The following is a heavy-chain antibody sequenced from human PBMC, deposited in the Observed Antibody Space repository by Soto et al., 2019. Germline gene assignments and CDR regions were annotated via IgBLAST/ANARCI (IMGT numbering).Heavy chain of an antibody. V-gene: IGHV3-21*01. CDR3: ARDGLVGATYAFDI. CDR2: ITSSSSYI. J-gene: IGHJ3*02. Sequence: GGSLRLSCAASGFTFSSYSMNWVRQAPGKGLEWVSSITSSSSYIHYADSVKGRFTISRDNAKNSLYLQMNSLRAEDTAVYYCARDGLVGATYAFDIWGQGTMVTVSS. CDR1: GFTFSSYS. D-gene: IGHD1-26*01.